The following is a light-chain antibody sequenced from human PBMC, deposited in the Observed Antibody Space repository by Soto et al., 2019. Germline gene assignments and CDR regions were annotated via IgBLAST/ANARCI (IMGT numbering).Light chain of an antibody. CDR1: QSVSSSY. J-gene: IGKJ1*01. CDR3: QQYGSSPT. Sequence: EIVLTQSPGTLSLSPGERATLSCRASQSVSSSYLAWYQQKPGQAPRLLIYGASSRATGIPDRFSGSGSGTDFTLTLSRLEPEDCVVYYCQQYGSSPTFGQGTKVEI. V-gene: IGKV3-20*01. CDR2: GAS.